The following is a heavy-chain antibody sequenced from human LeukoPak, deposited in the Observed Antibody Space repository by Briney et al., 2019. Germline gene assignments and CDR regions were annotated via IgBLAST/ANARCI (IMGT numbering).Heavy chain of an antibody. CDR2: TWYDGSNK. D-gene: IGHD3-22*01. CDR1: GFTFSSYG. Sequence: GGSLRLSCAASGFTFSSYGMHWVRQAPGKGLEWVAVTWYDGSNKYYADSVKGRFTISRDNSKNTLYLQMNSLRAEDTAVYYCATMGYDSRHYYYGMDVWGQGTTVTVSS. V-gene: IGHV3-33*01. J-gene: IGHJ6*02. CDR3: ATMGYDSRHYYYGMDV.